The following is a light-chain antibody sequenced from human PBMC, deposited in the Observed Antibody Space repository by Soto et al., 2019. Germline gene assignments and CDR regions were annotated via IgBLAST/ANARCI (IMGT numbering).Light chain of an antibody. CDR3: HQCAHSPLT. V-gene: IGKV3-20*01. CDR1: HSVPKDF. Sequence: EIVLTQSPATLSLSPGERATLSCRARHSVPKDFLVWYQQKPGQPPRLIIDDAVNRATGVPDRFIGSGSGTDFTLTISRLEPEDFAVYYCHQCAHSPLTFGQGTKVEIK. CDR2: DAV. J-gene: IGKJ1*01.